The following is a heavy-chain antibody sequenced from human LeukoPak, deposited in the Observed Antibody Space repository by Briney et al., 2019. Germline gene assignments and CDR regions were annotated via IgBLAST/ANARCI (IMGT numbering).Heavy chain of an antibody. CDR1: GYTFTGYY. CDR2: INPNSGGT. Sequence: ASVKVSCKASGYTFTGYYMHWVRRAPGQGLEWMGWINPNSGGTNYQGRVTMTRDTSISTAYMELSRLRSDDTAVYYCARGQTMIVVVITKKRDAFDIWGQGTMVTVSS. J-gene: IGHJ3*02. D-gene: IGHD3-22*01. CDR3: ARGQTMIVVVITKKRDAFDI. V-gene: IGHV1-2*02.